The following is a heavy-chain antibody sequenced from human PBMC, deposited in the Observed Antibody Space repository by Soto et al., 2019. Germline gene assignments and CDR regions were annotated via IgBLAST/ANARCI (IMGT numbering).Heavy chain of an antibody. V-gene: IGHV4-31*03. D-gene: IGHD3-16*01. CDR2: TYYSGST. CDR1: GGSISSGGFY. J-gene: IGHJ5*02. CDR3: ARDTSQRRTSYNWFHP. Sequence: QVQLLESGPGLVKPSQTLSLTCTVSGGSISSGGFYWTWIRQHPGKGLEWIGYTYYSGSTYYNPHPTSRVTHSLDTAKNQFSLKLNSVTAADTAVYYCARDTSQRRTSYNWFHPWGQGTPVTVSS.